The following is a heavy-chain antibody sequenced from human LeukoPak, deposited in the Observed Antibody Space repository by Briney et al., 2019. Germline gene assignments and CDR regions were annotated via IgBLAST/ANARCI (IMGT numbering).Heavy chain of an antibody. D-gene: IGHD6-19*01. V-gene: IGHV3-48*03. Sequence: GGSLRLSCTASGFTFSNYELNWVRQAPGKGLEWVSYISTSGSTIDYADSVKGRFTISRDNAKNSLYGQMNSLRAEDTAIYYCARDSGSGTTLGESAFDIWGQGTMVSVSS. CDR3: ARDSGSGTTLGESAFDI. CDR1: GFTFSNYE. CDR2: ISTSGSTI. J-gene: IGHJ3*02.